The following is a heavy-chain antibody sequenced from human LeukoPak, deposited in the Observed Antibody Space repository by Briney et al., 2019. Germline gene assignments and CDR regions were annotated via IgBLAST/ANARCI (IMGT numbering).Heavy chain of an antibody. D-gene: IGHD4-17*01. CDR2: IYYRGST. CDR3: ASTVTTYSYFDY. J-gene: IGHJ4*02. Sequence: SETISLTCTVSGGAISSYYWSWIRQPPGKGLEWIGYIYYRGSTNYNPSLKSRATISADTSKNQFSLKLSSVTAADTAVYYCASTVTTYSYFDYWGQGTLVAVSS. V-gene: IGHV4-59*08. CDR1: GGAISSYY.